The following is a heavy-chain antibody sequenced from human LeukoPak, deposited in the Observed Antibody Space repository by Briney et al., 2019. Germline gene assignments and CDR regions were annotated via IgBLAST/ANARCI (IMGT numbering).Heavy chain of an antibody. CDR2: IRYDGSNK. D-gene: IGHD4-17*01. J-gene: IGHJ6*03. CDR3: ASGTDDYGDYSSQPNDYYYYMDV. V-gene: IGHV3-30*02. Sequence: PGGSLRLSCAASGFTFSSYGMHWVRQAPGKGLEWVAFIRYDGSNKYYADSVKGRFTISRDNAKNSLYLQMNSLRANDTAVYHCASGTDDYGDYSSQPNDYYYYMDVWGKGTTVTVSS. CDR1: GFTFSSYG.